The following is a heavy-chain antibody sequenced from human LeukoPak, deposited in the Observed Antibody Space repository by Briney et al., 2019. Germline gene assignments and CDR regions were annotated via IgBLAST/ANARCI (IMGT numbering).Heavy chain of an antibody. CDR1: GGSFIGYD. V-gene: IGHV4-34*01. D-gene: IGHD6-6*01. J-gene: IGHJ5*02. Sequence: SETLSLTCAVYGGSFIGYDWTWIRQPPGKGLEWIGEINHSGGTNYNPSLKSRVTISVDTSKNQFSLKLSSVSAADTAVYYCASLARGGNWFDPWGQGTLVTVSS. CDR2: INHSGGT. CDR3: ASLARGGNWFDP.